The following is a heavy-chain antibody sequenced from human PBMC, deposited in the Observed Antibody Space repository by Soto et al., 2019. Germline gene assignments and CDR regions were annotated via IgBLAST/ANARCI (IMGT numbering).Heavy chain of an antibody. V-gene: IGHV3-21*01. CDR3: ARDSNLGHYVQQWDDY. D-gene: IGHD7-27*01. CDR1: GFTFSSYS. CDR2: ISSSSSYI. J-gene: IGHJ4*02. Sequence: PGGSLRLSCAASGFTFSSYSMNWVRQAPGKGLEWVSSISSSSSYIYYADSVKGRFTISRDNAKNSLYLQMNSLRAEDTAVYYCARDSNLGHYVQQWDDYWGQGTLVTVSS.